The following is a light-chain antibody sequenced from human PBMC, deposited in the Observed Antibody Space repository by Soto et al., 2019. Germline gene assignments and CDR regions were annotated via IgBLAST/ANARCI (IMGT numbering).Light chain of an antibody. CDR2: GAS. Sequence: EIVLTQSPGTLSLSPGERATLSCRASQSLSSSYLAWYQQKPGQAPRLLIYGASSRATGIPDRFSGSGSGTDITLTISRLEPEDFAVYYCQQYDNSPYTFGQGTKLEIK. V-gene: IGKV3-20*01. CDR3: QQYDNSPYT. CDR1: QSLSSSY. J-gene: IGKJ2*01.